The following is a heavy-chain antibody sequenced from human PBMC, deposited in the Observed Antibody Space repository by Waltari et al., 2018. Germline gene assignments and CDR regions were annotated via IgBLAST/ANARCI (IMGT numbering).Heavy chain of an antibody. D-gene: IGHD1-26*01. Sequence: QLQLQESGPGLVKPSETLSLTCTVSGGSISSSSFYWGWIRQPPGKGLGWIGSIYYSGGTYYNPSLKSRVTISVDTSKNQFSLRLSSVTAADTAVYYCARAAMGAGPGYFDYWGQGTLVTVSS. V-gene: IGHV4-39*01. J-gene: IGHJ4*02. CDR2: IYYSGGT. CDR1: GGSISSSSFY. CDR3: ARAAMGAGPGYFDY.